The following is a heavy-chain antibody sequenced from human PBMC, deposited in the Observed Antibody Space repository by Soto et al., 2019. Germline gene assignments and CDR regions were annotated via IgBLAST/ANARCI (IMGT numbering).Heavy chain of an antibody. CDR2: INPSGGST. Sequence: ASVEVSSKASGYTFTSYYMHVLRQAPEQGLEGMGIINPSGGSTSYAQKFQGRATMTRDTSTSTVYMEPRSVRSEDMAVYLGARAGRYYGMDVWGQGTTVTVSS. CDR3: ARAGRYYGMDV. J-gene: IGHJ6*02. V-gene: IGHV1-46*01. D-gene: IGHD1-26*01. CDR1: GYTFTSYY.